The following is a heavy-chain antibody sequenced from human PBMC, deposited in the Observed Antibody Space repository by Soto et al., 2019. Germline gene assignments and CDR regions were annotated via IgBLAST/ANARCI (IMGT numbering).Heavy chain of an antibody. D-gene: IGHD5-12*01. CDR1: GYTFTSYA. J-gene: IGHJ3*02. CDR2: INAGNGNT. Sequence: ASVKVSCKASGYTFTSYAMHWVRQAPGQRLEWMGWINAGNGNTKYSQKFQGRVTITRDTSASTAYMELSSLRSEDTAVYYCARGLVATISGNDAFDIWGQGTMVTVSS. CDR3: ARGLVATISGNDAFDI. V-gene: IGHV1-3*01.